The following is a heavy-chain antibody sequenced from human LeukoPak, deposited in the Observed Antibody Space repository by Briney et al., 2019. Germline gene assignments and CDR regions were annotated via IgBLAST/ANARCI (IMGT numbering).Heavy chain of an antibody. Sequence: GASVKVSCKASGYTFTSYGISWVRQAPGQGLEWMGWISAYNGNTNYAQKLQGRVTMTTDTSTSTAYMELRSLRSDDTAVYYCARDRTTVVVPAAPPDPWGQGTLVTVSS. D-gene: IGHD2-2*01. CDR3: ARDRTTVVVPAAPPDP. J-gene: IGHJ5*02. CDR1: GYTFTSYG. CDR2: ISAYNGNT. V-gene: IGHV1-18*01.